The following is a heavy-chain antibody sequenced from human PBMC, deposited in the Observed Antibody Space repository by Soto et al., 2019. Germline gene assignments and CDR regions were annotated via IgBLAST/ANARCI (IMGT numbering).Heavy chain of an antibody. CDR1: GGSFSGYY. J-gene: IGHJ4*02. D-gene: IGHD6-19*01. Sequence: QVQLQQWGAGLLKPSETLSLTCAVYGGSFSGYYWSWIRQPPGKGLEWIGEINHSGSTNYNPSLKSRVTISVDTSKNQISLKLSSVTAADTAVYYCARDQGIAVAVFDYWGQGTLVTVSS. CDR2: INHSGST. CDR3: ARDQGIAVAVFDY. V-gene: IGHV4-34*01.